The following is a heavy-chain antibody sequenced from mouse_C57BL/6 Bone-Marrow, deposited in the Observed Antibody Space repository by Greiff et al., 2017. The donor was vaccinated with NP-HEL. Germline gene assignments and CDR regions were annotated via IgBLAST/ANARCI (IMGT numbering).Heavy chain of an antibody. CDR3: AREGSSYEGFGG. J-gene: IGHJ2*01. CDR2: INPSSGYT. CDR1: GYTFTSYW. V-gene: IGHV1-7*01. D-gene: IGHD1-1*01. Sequence: QVQLQQSGAELAKPGASVKLSCKASGYTFTSYWMHWVKQRPGQGLEWIGYINPSSGYTKYNQKFKGKATLTADTSSSTAYMQLSSLTYEDSAVYYCAREGSSYEGFGGWGKGTTLTVSS.